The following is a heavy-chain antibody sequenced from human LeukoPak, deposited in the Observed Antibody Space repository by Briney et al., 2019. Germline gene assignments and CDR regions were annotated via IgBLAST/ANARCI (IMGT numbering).Heavy chain of an antibody. CDR3: ARISLAYCSSTSCYGFDI. J-gene: IGHJ3*02. D-gene: IGHD2-2*01. Sequence: SXXXXLTCTVSGGSISSYYWSWIRQPPGKGLEWVGYIYYSGSTNYNPSLKSRVTISVEKYKNKFTQKQNSVTAADTAVYYCARISLAYCSSTSCYGFDIWGRGTMVTVSS. CDR1: GGSISSYY. CDR2: IYYSGST. V-gene: IGHV4-59*08.